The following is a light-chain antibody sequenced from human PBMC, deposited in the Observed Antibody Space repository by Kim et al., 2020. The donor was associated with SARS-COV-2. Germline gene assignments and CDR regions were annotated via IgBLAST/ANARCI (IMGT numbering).Light chain of an antibody. Sequence: DIQMTQSPSSLSASVGDRVTITCRASQSISSYLNWYQQKPGNAPKVLIYAASSLQSGVPSRFSGSGSGTDYTLTISSLQPEDFGTYYCQQSYSTPRTFGQGTKVEIK. CDR3: QQSYSTPRT. CDR1: QSISSY. V-gene: IGKV1-39*01. CDR2: AAS. J-gene: IGKJ1*01.